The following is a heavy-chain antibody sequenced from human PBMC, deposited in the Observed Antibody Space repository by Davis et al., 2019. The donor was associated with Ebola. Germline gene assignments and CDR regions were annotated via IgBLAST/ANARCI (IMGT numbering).Heavy chain of an antibody. V-gene: IGHV3-7*01. CDR1: GFTFSTYW. J-gene: IGHJ4*02. CDR2: IRQDGSDK. Sequence: GESLKISCAASGFTFSTYWMTWVRQAPGKGLEWVANIRQDGSDKFYVDSVKGRFTISRDNVENSLYLQINSLRAEDTAVYYCAREDQYNTFDYWGQGALVTVSS. CDR3: AREDQYNTFDY. D-gene: IGHD1-1*01.